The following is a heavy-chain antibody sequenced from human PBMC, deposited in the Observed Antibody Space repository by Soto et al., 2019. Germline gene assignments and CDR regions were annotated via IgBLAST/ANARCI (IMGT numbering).Heavy chain of an antibody. CDR1: GYSFTSYW. CDR2: IYPGDSDT. Sequence: GESXKISCKGSGYSFTSYWIGWVRQMPGKGLEWMGIIYPGDSDTRYSPSFQGQVTISADKSINTAYLQWSSLKASDTAMYYCASTVYYYDSSGRVGRAFDIWGQGTMVTVSS. V-gene: IGHV5-51*01. D-gene: IGHD3-22*01. CDR3: ASTVYYYDSSGRVGRAFDI. J-gene: IGHJ3*02.